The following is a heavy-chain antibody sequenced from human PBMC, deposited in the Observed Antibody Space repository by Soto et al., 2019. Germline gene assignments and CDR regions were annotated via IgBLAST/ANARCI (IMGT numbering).Heavy chain of an antibody. Sequence: SQTLSLTCAISGDSVSSNSAAWNWIRQSPSRGLEWLGRTYYRSKWYNDYAVSVKSRITINPDTSKNQFSLQLNSVTPEDTAVYYCARDRRSSSFSREKGYYYGMDVWGQGTTVTVS. CDR2: TYYRSKWYN. CDR1: GDSVSSNSAA. CDR3: ARDRRSSSFSREKGYYYGMDV. V-gene: IGHV6-1*01. D-gene: IGHD6-6*01. J-gene: IGHJ6*02.